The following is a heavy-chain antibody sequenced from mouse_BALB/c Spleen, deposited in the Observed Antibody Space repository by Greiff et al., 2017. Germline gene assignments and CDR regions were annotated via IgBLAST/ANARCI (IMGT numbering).Heavy chain of an antibody. D-gene: IGHD2-10*01. CDR2: IYPGNGDT. J-gene: IGHJ1*01. CDR1: GYTFTSYN. CDR3: AKQAYYGNHWYFDV. Sequence: QVQLQQPGAELVKPGASVKMSCKASGYTFTSYNMHWVKQTPGQGLEWIGAIYPGNGDTSYNQKFKGKATLTADKSSSTAYMQLSSLTSEDSAVYYCAKQAYYGNHWYFDVWGAGTTVTVSS. V-gene: IGHV1-12*01.